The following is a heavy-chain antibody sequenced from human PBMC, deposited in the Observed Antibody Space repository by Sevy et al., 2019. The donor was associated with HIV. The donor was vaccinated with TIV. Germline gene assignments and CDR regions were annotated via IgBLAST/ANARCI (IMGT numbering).Heavy chain of an antibody. Sequence: GGSLRLSCAASGFTFRDHYVDWVRQAPGKGLEWFGRIRNRPNSYTTEYAGSVKGSFTISRDDSRNSVYRQMNSLKTQDSAVYYCVRGPNCGVGGCQQISPYCLDVWGKGATVTVSS. CDR3: VRGPNCGVGGCQQISPYCLDV. V-gene: IGHV3-72*01. CDR2: IRNRPNSYTT. J-gene: IGHJ6*03. CDR1: GFTFRDHY. D-gene: IGHD2-15*01.